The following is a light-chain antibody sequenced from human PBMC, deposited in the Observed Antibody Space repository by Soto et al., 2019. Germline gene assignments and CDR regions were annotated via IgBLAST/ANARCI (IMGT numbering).Light chain of an antibody. Sequence: QAVVTQPPSASGTPGQSVTISCSGSSSNIGSNYVYWHQQFPGTAPKLLIYSTDQRPSGVPDRFSASKSGTSASLAISGLRSEDEADYYCAVWDDSLSGQVFGTGTKLTVL. CDR1: SSNIGSNY. V-gene: IGLV1-47*02. CDR3: AVWDDSLSGQV. CDR2: STD. J-gene: IGLJ1*01.